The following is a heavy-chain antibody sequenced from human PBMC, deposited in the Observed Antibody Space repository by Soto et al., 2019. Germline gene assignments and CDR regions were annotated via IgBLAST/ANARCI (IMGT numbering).Heavy chain of an antibody. CDR3: AAVPALTGENYYYGMDV. D-gene: IGHD7-27*01. J-gene: IGHJ6*02. CDR1: GFTFTSSA. CDR2: IVVGSGNT. Sequence: QMQLVQSGPEVKKPGTSVKVSCKASGFTFTSSAMQWVRQARGQRLEWIGWIVVGSGNTNYAQKFQERVTITRDMSXSXDYMELSSLRSEDTAVYYCAAVPALTGENYYYGMDVWGQGTTVTVSS. V-gene: IGHV1-58*02.